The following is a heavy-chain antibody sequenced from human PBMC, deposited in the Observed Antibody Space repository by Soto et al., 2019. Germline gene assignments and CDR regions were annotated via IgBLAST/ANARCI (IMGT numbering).Heavy chain of an antibody. CDR3: ARDAAVAGTSGWYFDL. V-gene: IGHV1-3*01. J-gene: IGHJ2*01. D-gene: IGHD6-19*01. Sequence: ASVKVSCKASGYTFTNYGMHWVRQAPGQRLEWMGWINAGNGNTKYSQKFQGRVTITRDTSASTAYMELSSLRSEDTAVYYCARDAAVAGTSGWYFDLWGRGTLVTVSS. CDR1: GYTFTNYG. CDR2: INAGNGNT.